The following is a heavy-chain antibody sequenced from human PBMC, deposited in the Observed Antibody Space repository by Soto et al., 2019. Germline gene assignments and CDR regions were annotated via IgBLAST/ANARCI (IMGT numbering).Heavy chain of an antibody. Sequence: SETLSLTCTVSGGSISSGGYYWSWIRQHPGKGLEWIGYIYYSGSTYYNPSLKSRVTISVDTSKNQFSLKLSSVTAADTAVYYCARTYLDTAMVTDYWGQGTLVTVSS. D-gene: IGHD5-18*01. CDR2: IYYSGST. V-gene: IGHV4-31*03. CDR1: GGSISSGGYY. CDR3: ARTYLDTAMVTDY. J-gene: IGHJ4*02.